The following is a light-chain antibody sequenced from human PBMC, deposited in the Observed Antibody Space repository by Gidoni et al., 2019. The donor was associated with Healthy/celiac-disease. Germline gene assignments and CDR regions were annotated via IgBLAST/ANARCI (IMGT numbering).Light chain of an antibody. Sequence: EIGFTQTPATLSLSPGERATLSCRASQSVSSYLAWYQQKPGQAPRLLIYDASNRATGIPARFSGSGSGTDFTLTISSLEPEDCAVYYCQQRSNWPPYTFGQGTKLEIK. CDR3: QQRSNWPPYT. CDR2: DAS. V-gene: IGKV3-11*01. CDR1: QSVSSY. J-gene: IGKJ2*01.